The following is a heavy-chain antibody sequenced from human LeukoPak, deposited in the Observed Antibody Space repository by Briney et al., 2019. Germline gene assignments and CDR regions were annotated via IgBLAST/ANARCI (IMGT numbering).Heavy chain of an antibody. V-gene: IGHV4-4*07. CDR3: ARVVDRPATYYYDSSEVDYFDY. CDR2: IYTSGST. D-gene: IGHD3-22*01. CDR1: GGSISSYY. J-gene: IGHJ4*02. Sequence: PSETLSLTCTVSGGSISSYYWSWIRQPAGEGLEWIGRIYTSGSTNYNPSLKSRVTMSVDTSKNQFSLKLSSVTAADTAVYYCARVVDRPATYYYDSSEVDYFDYWGQGTLVTVSS.